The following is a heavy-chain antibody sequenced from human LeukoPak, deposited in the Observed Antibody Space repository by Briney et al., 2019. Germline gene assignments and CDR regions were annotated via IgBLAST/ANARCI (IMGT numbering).Heavy chain of an antibody. V-gene: IGHV3-7*01. J-gene: IGHJ4*01. D-gene: IGHD6-13*01. Sequence: GGSLRLSCAVSGFTFSDYWMNWVRQAPGKGLESVASINQNGGEKSYVDSVKGRFTISRDNPKNSLYLQMSSLRAEDTAVYYCARDGTAAGLYFDLWGQGTLVTVSS. CDR2: INQNGGEK. CDR3: ARDGTAAGLYFDL. CDR1: GFTFSDYW.